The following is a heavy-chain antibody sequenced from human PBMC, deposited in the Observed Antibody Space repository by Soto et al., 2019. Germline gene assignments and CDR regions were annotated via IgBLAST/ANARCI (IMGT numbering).Heavy chain of an antibody. CDR2: ISAYNGNT. Sequence: ASVKVSCKASGYTFTSYGISWVRQAPGQGLEWMGWISAYNGNTNYAQKLQGRVTMTTDTSTSTAYMELRSLRSDDTAVYYCARGKLNIVVVVESAFDISGQGTLVTVSS. D-gene: IGHD2-15*01. J-gene: IGHJ3*02. V-gene: IGHV1-18*01. CDR3: ARGKLNIVVVVESAFDI. CDR1: GYTFTSYG.